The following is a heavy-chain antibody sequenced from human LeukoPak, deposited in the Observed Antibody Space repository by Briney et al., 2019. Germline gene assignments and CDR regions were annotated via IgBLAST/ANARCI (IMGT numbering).Heavy chain of an antibody. CDR3: ARVVGANYYYYMDV. J-gene: IGHJ6*03. CDR2: IIPIFGTA. D-gene: IGHD1-26*01. V-gene: IGHV1-69*06. CDR1: GGTFSSYA. Sequence: ASVKVSCKASGGTFSSYAISWVRQAPGQGLEWMGGIIPIFGTANYAQKFQGRVTITADKSTSTAYMELSSLRSEDTAVYYCARVVGANYYYYMDVWGKGTTVTVSS.